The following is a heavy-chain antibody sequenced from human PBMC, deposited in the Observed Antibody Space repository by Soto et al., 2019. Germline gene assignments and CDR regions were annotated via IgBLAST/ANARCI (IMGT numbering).Heavy chain of an antibody. V-gene: IGHV1-8*01. Sequence: ASVKFSCKASGYTFTSYDINWVRQATGQGLEWMGWMNPNSGNTGYAQKFQGRVTMTRNTSISTAYMELSSLRSEDTAVYYCAILGGYCSGGSCYPFDYWGQGTLVTVSS. D-gene: IGHD2-15*01. CDR3: AILGGYCSGGSCYPFDY. CDR2: MNPNSGNT. CDR1: GYTFTSYD. J-gene: IGHJ4*02.